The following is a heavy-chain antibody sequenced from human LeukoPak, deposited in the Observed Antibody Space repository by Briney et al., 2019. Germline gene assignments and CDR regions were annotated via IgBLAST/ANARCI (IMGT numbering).Heavy chain of an antibody. CDR2: IYYSGST. D-gene: IGHD3-22*01. CDR3: ASDNYDRAQGGY. V-gene: IGHV4-61*01. CDR1: GGSVSSGSYY. J-gene: IGHJ4*02. Sequence: PSETLSLTCTVSGGSVSSGSYYWSWIRQPPGKGLEWIGYIYYSGSTNYNPSPKSRVTISVDTSKNQFSLKLSSVTAADTAVYYCASDNYDRAQGGYWGQGTLVTVSS.